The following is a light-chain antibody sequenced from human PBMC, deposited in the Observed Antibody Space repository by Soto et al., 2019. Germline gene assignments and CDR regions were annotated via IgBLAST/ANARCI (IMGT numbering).Light chain of an antibody. Sequence: EIVLTQSPGTLSLSPGEEATLSCRASQNVDSNYLAWYQQKPGQTPRLIIYGASGRADGIPHRFSGSGSGTDFTLTISSLEPEDFAVYYCQQRSNWPPGVFGGGTKVEIK. CDR2: GAS. CDR1: QNVDSNY. CDR3: QQRSNWPPGV. J-gene: IGKJ4*01. V-gene: IGKV3D-20*02.